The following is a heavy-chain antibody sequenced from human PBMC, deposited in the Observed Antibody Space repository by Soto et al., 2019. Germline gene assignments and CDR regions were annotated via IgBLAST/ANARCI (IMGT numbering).Heavy chain of an antibody. CDR2: IFYSGST. CDR1: GGSISSNSHY. CDR3: ASFTTMVAMLIPYQDSFDV. J-gene: IGHJ3*01. V-gene: IGHV4-39*01. Sequence: QLQLQESGPGLVKPSDTLSLTCTVSGGSISSNSHYWAWIRQPPGKGLERVGSIFYSGSTDYSPSLRSRVTISVDTSKNQFSLKLTSVTAADTAVYYCASFTTMVAMLIPYQDSFDVWGRGTMVTVSS. D-gene: IGHD3-10*01.